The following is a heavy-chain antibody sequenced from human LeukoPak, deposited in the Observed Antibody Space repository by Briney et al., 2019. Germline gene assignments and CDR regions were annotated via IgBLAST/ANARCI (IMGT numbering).Heavy chain of an antibody. CDR3: ALKSSSWASFDY. CDR1: GFTFSSYG. CDR2: IRYDGSNK. D-gene: IGHD6-13*01. J-gene: IGHJ4*02. Sequence: GGSLRLSCAASGFTFSSYGMHWVRQAPGKGLEWVAFIRYDGSNKYYADSVKGRFTISRDNSKNTLYLQMNSLRAEDTAVYYCALKSSSWASFDYWGQGTLVTVS. V-gene: IGHV3-30*02.